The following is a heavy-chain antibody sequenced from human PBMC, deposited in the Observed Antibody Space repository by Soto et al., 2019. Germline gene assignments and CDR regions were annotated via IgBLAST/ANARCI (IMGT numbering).Heavy chain of an antibody. D-gene: IGHD3-22*01. CDR1: GYSFTTYW. V-gene: IGHV5-51*01. CDR2: IYPGDSDI. CDR3: ARKDYSYDTTSFGH. J-gene: IGHJ4*02. Sequence: PXESLKISCKGSGYSFTTYWIGWVLQMPGKGLEWMGVIYPGDSDIRFSPSFQGQVTISDDMSLSTAYLQWRSLRVSDTAMYYCARKDYSYDTTSFGHWGQGNPVTVSS.